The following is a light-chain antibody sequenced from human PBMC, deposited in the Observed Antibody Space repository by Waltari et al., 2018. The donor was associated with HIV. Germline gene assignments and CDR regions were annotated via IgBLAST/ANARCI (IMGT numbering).Light chain of an antibody. J-gene: IGLJ1*01. Sequence: QSVLTQPPSVSAAPGLGVTITCSGSDSNVGRTTLNWYQQMSGSAPALLIFGRHQPASGVPDRYSASKSGTSASLVIGGLQAEDEAEYYCAAWDDRVNGYVFGTGTKVTVL. CDR1: DSNVGRTT. CDR3: AAWDDRVNGYV. V-gene: IGLV1-44*01. CDR2: GRH.